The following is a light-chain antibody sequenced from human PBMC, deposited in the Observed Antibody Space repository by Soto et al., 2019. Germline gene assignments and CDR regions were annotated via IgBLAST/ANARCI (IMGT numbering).Light chain of an antibody. V-gene: IGKV1-5*01. CDR1: QSVRSW. CDR2: DAS. CDR3: QQYHTFYT. Sequence: DIQMTQSPSTLSPSVGDRGTITCRASQSVRSWLAWYQQKPGKAPQLLIYDASSLESGVPSRFSGSGSGTEFTLTISSLQPDDFATYYCQQYHTFYTFGQGTKLEIK. J-gene: IGKJ2*01.